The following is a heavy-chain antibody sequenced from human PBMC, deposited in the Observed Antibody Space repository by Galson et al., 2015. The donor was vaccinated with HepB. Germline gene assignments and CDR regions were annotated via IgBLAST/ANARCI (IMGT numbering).Heavy chain of an antibody. J-gene: IGHJ4*02. D-gene: IGHD2-15*01. V-gene: IGHV3-11*06. CDR1: GFTFSDYY. Sequence: SLRLSCAASGFTFSDYYMSWIRQAPGKGLEWVSYISSSSSYTNYADSVKGRFTISRDNAKNSLYLQMNSLRAEDTAVYYCAREAYCSGGSCYDPPFDYWGQGTLVTVSS. CDR3: AREAYCSGGSCYDPPFDY. CDR2: ISSSSSYT.